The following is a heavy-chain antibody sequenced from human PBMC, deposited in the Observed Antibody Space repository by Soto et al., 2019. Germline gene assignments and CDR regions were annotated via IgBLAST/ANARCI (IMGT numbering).Heavy chain of an antibody. CDR3: ASVTRGDYYYGMDV. CDR2: IYHSGST. CDR1: GGSISSGGYS. J-gene: IGHJ6*02. V-gene: IGHV4-30-2*01. D-gene: IGHD4-17*01. Sequence: QLQLQESGSGLVKPSQTLSLTCAVSGGSISSGGYSWSWIRQPPGKGLEWIGYIYHSGSTYYNPSLKSRVTISVDRSKNQFSLKLSSVTAADTAVYYCASVTRGDYYYGMDVWGQGTTVTVSS.